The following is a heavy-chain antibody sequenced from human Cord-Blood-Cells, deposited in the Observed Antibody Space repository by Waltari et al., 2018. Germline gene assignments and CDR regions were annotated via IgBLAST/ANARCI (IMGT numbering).Heavy chain of an antibody. CDR3: ARRGVAAALDY. CDR1: GGSISSSTSY. V-gene: IGHV4-39*01. J-gene: IGHJ4*02. Sequence: QLHLQASGPGLVKPSETLSLACTFSGGSISSSTSYWVWIHQPPGKGLEWIGSIYYSARTYYNPSLKSRVTRSEDTSNNQFSLKLSSVTAADTAVYYCARRGVAAALDYWGQGTLVTVSS. D-gene: IGHD6-13*01. CDR2: IYYSART.